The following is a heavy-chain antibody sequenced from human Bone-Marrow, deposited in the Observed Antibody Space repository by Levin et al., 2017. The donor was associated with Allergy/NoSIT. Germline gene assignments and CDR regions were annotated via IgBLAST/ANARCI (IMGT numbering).Heavy chain of an antibody. CDR3: AGGGVLLGFDY. J-gene: IGHJ4*02. V-gene: IGHV4-59*11. CDR1: GGSMGSHY. CDR2: IYDSGTT. D-gene: IGHD3-10*01. Sequence: SETLSLTCTVSGGSMGSHYWSWIRQPPGKGLEWLGYIYDSGTTKYNPSVKSRVTILVDTSKNQFSLKVNSVTAADTAVYYCAGGGVLLGFDYWGQGAPVIVSS.